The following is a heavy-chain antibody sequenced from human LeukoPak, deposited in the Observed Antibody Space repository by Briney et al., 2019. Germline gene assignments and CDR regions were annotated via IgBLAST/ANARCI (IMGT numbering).Heavy chain of an antibody. Sequence: GGSLGLSCAASGFTYSGYWMHWVRQAPGKGLVWVSRISGDGSYTTYADSVKGRFTISRDNAKNTLYLQMNSLSAEDTAVYYCARDGRGYTYGDYWGEGALGTVSS. D-gene: IGHD5-18*01. CDR1: GFTYSGYW. J-gene: IGHJ4*02. V-gene: IGHV3-74*01. CDR3: ARDGRGYTYGDY. CDR2: ISGDGSYT.